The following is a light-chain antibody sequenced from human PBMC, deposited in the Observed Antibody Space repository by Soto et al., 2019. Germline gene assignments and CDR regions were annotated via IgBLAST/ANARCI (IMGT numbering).Light chain of an antibody. CDR2: EVT. CDR1: FSDVGGYDY. V-gene: IGLV2-14*01. CDR3: SSHTSGSTRV. Sequence: QSALTQPASVSGSPGQSIAISCTGTFSDVGGYDYVSWYQQHPDKAPKLMIYEVTKRPSGDSNRFSGSKSGNTASLTISGLQPEDEADYYCSSHTSGSTRVFGSGTKVTVL. J-gene: IGLJ1*01.